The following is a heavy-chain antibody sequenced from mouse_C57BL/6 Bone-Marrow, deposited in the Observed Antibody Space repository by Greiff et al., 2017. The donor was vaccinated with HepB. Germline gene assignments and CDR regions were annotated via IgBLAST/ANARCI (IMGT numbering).Heavy chain of an antibody. CDR2: IDPENGDT. D-gene: IGHD2-2*01. CDR1: GFIIKDDY. Sequence: EVQLQESGAELVRPGASVKLSCTASGFIIKDDYMHWVKQRPEQGLEWIGWIDPENGDTEYASKFQGKATITADTSSNTAYLQLSSLTSEDTAVYYCTTPMVTTEAWFAYWGQGTLVTVSA. J-gene: IGHJ3*01. V-gene: IGHV14-4*01. CDR3: TTPMVTTEAWFAY.